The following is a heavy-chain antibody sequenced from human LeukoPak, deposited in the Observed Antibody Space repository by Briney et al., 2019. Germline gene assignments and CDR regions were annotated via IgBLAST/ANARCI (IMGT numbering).Heavy chain of an antibody. CDR1: GFTFSIYG. CDR3: VSGGSLFDL. J-gene: IGHJ2*01. Sequence: PGGSLRLSCAASGFTFSIYGMHWVRQAPGKGLEWVANINQHETEKYYVDAVKGRFNISRDNVKKSLFLQMNSLRTEDTGIYYCVSGGSLFDLWGRGTLVSVSS. D-gene: IGHD6-25*01. CDR2: INQHETEK. V-gene: IGHV3-7*01.